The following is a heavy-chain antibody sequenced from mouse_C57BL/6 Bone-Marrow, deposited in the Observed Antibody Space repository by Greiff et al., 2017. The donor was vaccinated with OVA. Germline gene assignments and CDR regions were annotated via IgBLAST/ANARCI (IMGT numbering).Heavy chain of an antibody. Sequence: EVQLQESGGGLVKPGGSLKLSCAASGFTFSDYGMHWVRQAPEKGLEWVAYISSGSSTIYYADTVKGRFTISRDNAKNTLFLQMTSLRSEDTAMYYCAKGSNYVDYFDYWGQGTTLTVSS. CDR1: GFTFSDYG. CDR3: AKGSNYVDYFDY. J-gene: IGHJ2*01. CDR2: ISSGSSTI. D-gene: IGHD2-5*01. V-gene: IGHV5-17*01.